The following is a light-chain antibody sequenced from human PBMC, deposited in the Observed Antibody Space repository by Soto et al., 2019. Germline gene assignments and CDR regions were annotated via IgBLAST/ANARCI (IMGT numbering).Light chain of an antibody. CDR3: QQYGSSLSWT. CDR1: QSVSSSY. Sequence: EIVLTQSPGTLSLSPGERATLSCRASQSVSSSYLAWYQQKPGQAPRLLIYGASSRATGIPDRFSGSGSGTDFTLTISRLEPEDFAVSYCQQYGSSLSWTFGQGTKVEIK. V-gene: IGKV3-20*01. CDR2: GAS. J-gene: IGKJ1*01.